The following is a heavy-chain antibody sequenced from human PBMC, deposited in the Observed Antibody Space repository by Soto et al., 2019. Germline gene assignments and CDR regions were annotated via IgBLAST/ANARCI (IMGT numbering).Heavy chain of an antibody. CDR1: GFTFGTYA. CDR3: AKDPVVGATHYWYFDL. J-gene: IGHJ2*01. Sequence: GGSLRLSCAASGFTFGTYAMSWVRQAPVKGLEWVSVIGGTGVNTYYAGSVKGRFTISRDNSKNTLYLQMNSLRAEDTALYYCAKDPVVGATHYWYFDLWGRGTLVTVSS. CDR2: IGGTGVNT. V-gene: IGHV3-23*01. D-gene: IGHD1-26*01.